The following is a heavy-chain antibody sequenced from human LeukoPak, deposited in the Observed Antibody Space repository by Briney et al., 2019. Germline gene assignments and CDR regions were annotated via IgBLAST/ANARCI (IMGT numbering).Heavy chain of an antibody. CDR3: TVPASGGNWFDP. CDR1: GFSFSGSA. V-gene: IGHV3-73*01. D-gene: IGHD2-2*01. J-gene: IGHJ5*02. CDR2: IRGAGYSDAP. Sequence: HPGGSLRLSCAASGFSFSGSAIHWVRQAPGKGLEWVGRIRGAGYSDAPAYVASVRGRFTVSRDDSKSTAYLQMNSLKAEDTAVYYCTVPASGGNWFDPWGPGTLVTVSS.